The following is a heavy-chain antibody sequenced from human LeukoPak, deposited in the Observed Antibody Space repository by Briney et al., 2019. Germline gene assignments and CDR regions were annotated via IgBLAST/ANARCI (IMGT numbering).Heavy chain of an antibody. CDR2: IRYDGSNK. V-gene: IGHV3-30*02. CDR1: GFSFKNYG. D-gene: IGHD4-17*01. CDR3: AKGPTTVTT. J-gene: IGHJ4*02. Sequence: TGGSLRLSCAASGFSFKNYGMHWVRQAPGKGLEWVAFIRYDGSNKYYADSVKGRFTISRDNSKNTLYLQMNSLRAEDTAVYYCAKGPTTVTTGGQGTLVTVSS.